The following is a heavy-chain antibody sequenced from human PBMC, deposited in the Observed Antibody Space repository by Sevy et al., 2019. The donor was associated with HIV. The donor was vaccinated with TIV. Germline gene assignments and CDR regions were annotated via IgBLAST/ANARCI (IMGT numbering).Heavy chain of an antibody. Sequence: GGSLRLSCAASGFTFSSYAMSWVRQAPGKGLEWVSSFTGSGINTFYADSVKGRFTISRDNSKNTLYLQMNSLRAEDTAVYYCAKDSILVAGHFDYWGQGTLVTVSS. V-gene: IGHV3-23*01. J-gene: IGHJ4*02. CDR3: AKDSILVAGHFDY. CDR1: GFTFSSYA. CDR2: FTGSGINT. D-gene: IGHD6-19*01.